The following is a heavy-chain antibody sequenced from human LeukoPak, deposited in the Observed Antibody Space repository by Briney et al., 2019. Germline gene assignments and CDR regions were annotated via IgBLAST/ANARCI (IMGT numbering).Heavy chain of an antibody. CDR1: GFTFSSYY. V-gene: IGHV3-74*01. CDR3: ARGNYYAMDV. CDR2: INSDGSTT. J-gene: IGHJ6*02. Sequence: PGGSLRLSCAASGFTFSSYYMHWVRQTPGKGLVWVSRINSDGSTTSYADSAKGRFTISRDNAKNTLYLQMNSLRAEDTAVYYCARGNYYAMDVWGQGTTVTVSS.